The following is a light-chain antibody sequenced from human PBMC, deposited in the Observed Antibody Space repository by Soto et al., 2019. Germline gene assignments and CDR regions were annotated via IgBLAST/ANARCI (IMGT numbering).Light chain of an antibody. Sequence: QAVVTQAPSVSGTPGQRVTISCSGSSSTIESNWVYWYQQLPGTAPKLLIYNNNQRPSGVPDRFSGSKSGTSASLAINGLRSDDEADYYCATWDDDLYTPIIGGGTKLTVL. CDR3: ATWDDDLYTPI. V-gene: IGLV1-47*02. J-gene: IGLJ2*01. CDR1: SSTIESNW. CDR2: NNN.